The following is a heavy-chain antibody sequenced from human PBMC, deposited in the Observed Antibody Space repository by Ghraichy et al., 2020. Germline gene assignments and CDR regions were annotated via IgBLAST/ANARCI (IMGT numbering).Heavy chain of an antibody. CDR3: ARGPAYCSSTSCYPPYYGMDV. D-gene: IGHD2-2*01. J-gene: IGHJ6*02. CDR1: GYTFTSYG. V-gene: IGHV1-18*04. CDR2: ISAYNGNT. Sequence: SVKVSCKASGYTFTSYGISWVRQAPGQGLEWMGWISAYNGNTNYAQKLQGRVTMTTDTSTSTAYMELRSLRSDDTAVYYCARGPAYCSSTSCYPPYYGMDVWGQGTTVTVSS.